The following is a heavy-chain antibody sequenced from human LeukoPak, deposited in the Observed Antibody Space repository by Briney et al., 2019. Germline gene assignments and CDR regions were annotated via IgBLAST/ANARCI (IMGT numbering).Heavy chain of an antibody. CDR3: ARDFCSRLLWAFDI. D-gene: IGHD2-21*01. Sequence: GGSLRLSCAASGFTVSSNYMSWIRQAPGKGLEWVSYISSSSSYTNYAESVQGRFTISRDNAKNSLYLQMNSLRAEDTAVYYCARDFCSRLLWAFDIWGQRTVVTVSS. CDR2: ISSSSSYT. CDR1: GFTVSSNY. J-gene: IGHJ3*02. V-gene: IGHV3-11*05.